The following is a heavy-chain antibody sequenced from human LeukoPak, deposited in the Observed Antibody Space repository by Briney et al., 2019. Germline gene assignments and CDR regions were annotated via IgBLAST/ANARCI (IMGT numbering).Heavy chain of an antibody. CDR3: AARSYYYGSGSYLEFDP. V-gene: IGHV1-3*01. D-gene: IGHD3-10*01. CDR1: GYTFTSYA. CDR2: INAGNGNT. Sequence: ASVKVSCKASGYTFTSYAMHWVRQAPGQRLEWMGWINAGNGNTKYSQKFQGRVTITRDTSASTAYMELSSLRSEDTAVYYCAARSYYYGSGSYLEFDPWGQGTLVTVSS. J-gene: IGHJ5*02.